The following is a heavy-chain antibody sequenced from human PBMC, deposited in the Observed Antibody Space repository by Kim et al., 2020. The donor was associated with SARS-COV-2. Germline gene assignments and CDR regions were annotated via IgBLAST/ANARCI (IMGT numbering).Heavy chain of an antibody. V-gene: IGHV4-39*07. Sequence: SETLSLTCTVSGGSISSSSYYWGWIRQPPGKGLEWIGSIYYSGSTYYNPSLKSRVTISVDTSKNQFSLKLSSVTAADTAVYYCARECFGTTSDWFDPWGQGTLVTVSS. CDR3: ARECFGTTSDWFDP. CDR2: IYYSGST. D-gene: IGHD1-7*01. CDR1: GGSISSSSYY. J-gene: IGHJ5*02.